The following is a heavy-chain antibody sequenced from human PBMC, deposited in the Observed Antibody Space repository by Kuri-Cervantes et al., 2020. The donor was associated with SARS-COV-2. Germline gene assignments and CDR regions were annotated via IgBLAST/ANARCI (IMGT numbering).Heavy chain of an antibody. CDR2: IGQDGSVK. D-gene: IGHD1-1*01. CDR1: GLTFSSTG. J-gene: IGHJ5*02. V-gene: IGHV3-7*01. CDR3: AIGGNYWHA. Sequence: GESLKISCAASGLTFSSTGMYWVRQAPGKGLEWVANIGQDGSVKYYVDSAKGRFTISRDNDKNSLYLQMNSLRTDDMAVYYCAIGGNYWHAWGQGTLVTVSS.